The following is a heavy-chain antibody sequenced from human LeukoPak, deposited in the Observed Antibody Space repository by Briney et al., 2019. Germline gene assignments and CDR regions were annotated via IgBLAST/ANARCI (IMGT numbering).Heavy chain of an antibody. V-gene: IGHV1-69*13. CDR2: IIPIFGTA. D-gene: IGHD3-3*01. CDR1: GYTFSSYA. CDR3: AMGITIFGVVIIPVFDY. Sequence: GASVKVSCKASGYTFSSYAISWVRQAPGQGLEWMGGIIPIFGTANYAQKFQGRVTITADESTSTAYMELSSLRSEDTAVYYCAMGITIFGVVIIPVFDYWGQGTLVTVSS. J-gene: IGHJ4*02.